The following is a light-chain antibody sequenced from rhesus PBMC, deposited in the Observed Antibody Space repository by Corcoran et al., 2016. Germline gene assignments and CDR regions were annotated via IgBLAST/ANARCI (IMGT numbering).Light chain of an antibody. V-gene: IGKV1-74*01. Sequence: DIQMTQSPSSLSASVGDRVTITCRASENVNNYLNWYQQKPGKAPKLLIYKASTLQSGVPSRFSGSGSGTDYTFPSSSLETENVATYYCQHGYGTPYSFGQGTKVEIK. CDR2: KAS. CDR3: QHGYGTPYS. J-gene: IGKJ2*01. CDR1: ENVNNY.